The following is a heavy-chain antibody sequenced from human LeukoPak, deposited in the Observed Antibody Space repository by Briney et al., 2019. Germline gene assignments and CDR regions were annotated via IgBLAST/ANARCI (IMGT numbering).Heavy chain of an antibody. CDR1: GFTFSSYA. Sequence: GGSLRLPCAAAGFTFSSYAMSWVRQAPGKGLEWVSAISGSGGSTYYADSVKGRFTISRDNSKNTLYLQMNSLRAEDTAVYYCAKYTVVIPIIGYWGQGTLVTVSS. CDR3: AKYTVVIPIIGY. V-gene: IGHV3-23*01. D-gene: IGHD4-23*01. CDR2: ISGSGGST. J-gene: IGHJ4*02.